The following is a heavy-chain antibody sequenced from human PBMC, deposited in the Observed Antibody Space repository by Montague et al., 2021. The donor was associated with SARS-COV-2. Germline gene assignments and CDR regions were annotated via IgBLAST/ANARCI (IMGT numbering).Heavy chain of an antibody. CDR3: ARGGYSSSWHGAKGPDY. J-gene: IGHJ4*02. CDR2: INHSGST. Sequence: SETLSLTCAVCGASFSGYYWRWIRQPPGKGLEWIGEINHSGSTNYNPSLKSRVTISVDTSKNQISLRLSSVTAADTAVYYCARGGYSSSWHGAKGPDYWGQGTLVTVSA. V-gene: IGHV4-34*01. CDR1: GASFSGYY. D-gene: IGHD6-13*01.